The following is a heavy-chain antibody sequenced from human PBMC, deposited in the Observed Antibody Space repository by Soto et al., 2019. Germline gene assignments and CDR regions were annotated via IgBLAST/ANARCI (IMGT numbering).Heavy chain of an antibody. CDR3: ASVYCSGGSCYSQGPDYFAY. CDR1: GGSISSSSYY. V-gene: IGHV4-39*01. CDR2: IYYSVST. Sequence: TSETLSPTCTVSGGSISSSSYYCGWIRQAPGKGLWVIGGIYYSVSTYYNPHLKSRVTISVDTSKNQFSLQLSSVTAADTAVYYCASVYCSGGSCYSQGPDYFAYWGQGTLVTLSS. J-gene: IGHJ4*02. D-gene: IGHD2-15*01.